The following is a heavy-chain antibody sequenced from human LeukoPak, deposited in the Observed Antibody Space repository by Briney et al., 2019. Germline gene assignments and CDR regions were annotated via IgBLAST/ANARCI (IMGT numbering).Heavy chain of an antibody. Sequence: GGPLRLSCAASGFTVSSNYMSWVRQAPGKGLEWVSVIYSGGSTYYADSVKGRFTISRDNSKNTLYLQMDSLRAEDTAVYYCAISYDSSGYWVYWGQGTLVTVSS. CDR1: GFTVSSNY. CDR3: AISYDSSGYWVY. V-gene: IGHV3-66*01. J-gene: IGHJ4*02. D-gene: IGHD3-22*01. CDR2: IYSGGST.